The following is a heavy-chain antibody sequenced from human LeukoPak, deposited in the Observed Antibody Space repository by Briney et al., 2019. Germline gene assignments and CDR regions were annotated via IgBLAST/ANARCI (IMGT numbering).Heavy chain of an antibody. CDR1: GDSVSGVY. CDR3: ARHPFATPFDH. J-gene: IGHJ4*02. CDR2: VYYSGDT. D-gene: IGHD2-2*01. Sequence: PSETLSLTCSVSGDSVSGVYWSWIRQPPGKGLEWIGYVYYSGDTNYNPSLKRRVTMSLDTSKNQVSLTMSSVTAADTAVYYCARHPFATPFDHWGRGILLTVSS. V-gene: IGHV4-59*08.